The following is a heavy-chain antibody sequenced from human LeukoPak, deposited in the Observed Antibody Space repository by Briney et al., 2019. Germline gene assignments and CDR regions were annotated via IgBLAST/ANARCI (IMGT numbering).Heavy chain of an antibody. Sequence: GGSLRLSCAASGFTFSSYGMHWVRQAPGKGLEWVAVISYDGSNKYYADSVKGRVTFSRDNSKNTLYLELNTLTPEDSGVYYCARLGGSYSIGWGQGTLVTVSS. D-gene: IGHD1-26*01. CDR3: ARLGGSYSIG. CDR1: GFTFSSYG. J-gene: IGHJ4*02. V-gene: IGHV3-30*03. CDR2: ISYDGSNK.